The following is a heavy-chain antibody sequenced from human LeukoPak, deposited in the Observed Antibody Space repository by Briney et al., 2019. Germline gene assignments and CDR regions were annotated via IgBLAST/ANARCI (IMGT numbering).Heavy chain of an antibody. CDR2: IYYSGST. V-gene: IGHV4-39*07. CDR1: GGSISSSSYY. D-gene: IGHD6-19*01. Sequence: SETLSLTCTVSGGSISSSSYYWGWIRQPPGKGLEWIGSIYYSGSTNYNPSLKSRVTISVDTSKNQFSLKLSSVTAADTAVYYCARRGGSGLHYWGQGTLVTVSS. CDR3: ARRGGSGLHY. J-gene: IGHJ4*02.